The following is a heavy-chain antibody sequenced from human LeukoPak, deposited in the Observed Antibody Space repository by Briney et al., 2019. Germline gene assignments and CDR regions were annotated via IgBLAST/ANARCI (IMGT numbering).Heavy chain of an antibody. CDR3: ARGSGSYYNYYYYYYMDV. Sequence: SETLSLTCTVSGGSISNYYWNWIRQAPGKGLEWIGYIYYSGSTNYNPSLKSRVTISVDASKNQFSLKLSSVTAADTAVYYCARGSGSYYNYYYYYYMDVWGKGTTVTISS. CDR2: IYYSGST. J-gene: IGHJ6*03. V-gene: IGHV4-59*01. D-gene: IGHD3-10*01. CDR1: GGSISNYY.